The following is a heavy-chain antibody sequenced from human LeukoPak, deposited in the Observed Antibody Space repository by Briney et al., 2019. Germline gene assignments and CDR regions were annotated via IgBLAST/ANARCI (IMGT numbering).Heavy chain of an antibody. Sequence: SVKVSCKASGGTFSSYAISWVRQAPGQGLEWMGRIIPILGIANYAQKFQGRVTITADKSTSTAYMELSSLRSEDTAVYYCARYSLSFSSSWHYYFDYWGQGTLVTVSS. CDR3: ARYSLSFSSSWHYYFDY. J-gene: IGHJ4*02. D-gene: IGHD6-13*01. V-gene: IGHV1-69*04. CDR1: GGTFSSYA. CDR2: IIPILGIA.